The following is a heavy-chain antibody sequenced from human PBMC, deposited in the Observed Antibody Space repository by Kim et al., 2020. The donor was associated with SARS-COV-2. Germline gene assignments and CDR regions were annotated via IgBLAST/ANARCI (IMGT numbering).Heavy chain of an antibody. CDR3: ASVGEGITMVGAPGT. D-gene: IGHD3-10*01. J-gene: IGHJ3*01. V-gene: IGHV3-48*01. Sequence: DSVKGRFTISRDNAKNTLYLQMNSLTAGDTAVYYCASVGEGITMVGAPGTWGQGTLVTVSS.